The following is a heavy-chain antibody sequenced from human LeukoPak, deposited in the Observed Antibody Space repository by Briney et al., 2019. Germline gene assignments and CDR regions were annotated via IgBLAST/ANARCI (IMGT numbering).Heavy chain of an antibody. CDR2: IYSGGAT. V-gene: IGHV3-53*01. CDR3: ARGLYGPATGYGGFDH. Sequence: GGSLRLSCAASGFTVSSNYISWVRQAPGKGLEWVSVIYSGGATYYADSVKGRFTISRDSSKNTLYLQMNSLRVEDTAVYYCARGLYGPATGYGGFDHWGQGTLVTVSS. D-gene: IGHD5-12*01. J-gene: IGHJ4*02. CDR1: GFTVSSNY.